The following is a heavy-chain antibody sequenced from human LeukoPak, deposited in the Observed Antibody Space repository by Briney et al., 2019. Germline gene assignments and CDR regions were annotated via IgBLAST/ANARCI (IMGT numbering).Heavy chain of an antibody. CDR3: AKLQSDGLRTYYGMDV. CDR1: GFTFSSYA. D-gene: IGHD4-17*01. CDR2: STGSGGTT. J-gene: IGHJ6*02. V-gene: IGHV3-23*01. Sequence: GGSLRLSCAASGFTFSSYAMTWVRQAPGKGLEWVSASTGSGGTTYYADTVMGGFTISGDNSKNTLYLQMNSLRAEDTAVYYCAKLQSDGLRTYYGMDVWGQGTTVTVSS.